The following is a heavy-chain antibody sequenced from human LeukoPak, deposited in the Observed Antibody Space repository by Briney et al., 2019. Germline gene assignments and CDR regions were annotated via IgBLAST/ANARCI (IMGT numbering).Heavy chain of an antibody. CDR3: ARAGSYDSSGYSPVDLGY. Sequence: PGGSLRLSCAASGFTFSSYAMHWVRQAPGKGLEWVAAISYDGSNKYYADSVKGRFTISRDNSKNTLYLQMNSLRVEDTAVYYCARAGSYDSSGYSPVDLGYWGQGTLVTVSS. V-gene: IGHV3-30*01. D-gene: IGHD3-22*01. CDR2: ISYDGSNK. CDR1: GFTFSSYA. J-gene: IGHJ4*02.